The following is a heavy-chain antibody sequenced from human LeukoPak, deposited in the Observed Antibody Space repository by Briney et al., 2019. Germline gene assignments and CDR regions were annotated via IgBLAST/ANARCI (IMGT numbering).Heavy chain of an antibody. D-gene: IGHD4-17*01. J-gene: IGHJ4*02. V-gene: IGHV4-34*01. CDR1: GGSFSGYY. CDR2: INHSGST. Sequence: SETLSLTCAVYGGSFSGYYWSWIRQPPGKGLEWIGEINHSGSTNYNPSLKSRVTMSVDTSKNQFSLKLSSVTAADTAVYYCARGQTRLGVAVTTIDYWGQGTLVTVSS. CDR3: ARGQTRLGVAVTTIDY.